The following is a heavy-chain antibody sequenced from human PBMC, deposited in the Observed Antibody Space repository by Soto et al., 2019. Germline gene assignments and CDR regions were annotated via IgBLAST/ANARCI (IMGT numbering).Heavy chain of an antibody. D-gene: IGHD6-13*01. Sequence: GASVNVSCKASGYTFTSYGMSWVRQAPGQGLEWMGWISAYNGNTNYAQKLQGRVTMTTDTSTSTAYMELRSLRSDDTAVYYCARVWVGIAAAGTRFDYWGQGTLVTVSS. V-gene: IGHV1-18*01. CDR2: ISAYNGNT. CDR3: ARVWVGIAAAGTRFDY. CDR1: GYTFTSYG. J-gene: IGHJ4*02.